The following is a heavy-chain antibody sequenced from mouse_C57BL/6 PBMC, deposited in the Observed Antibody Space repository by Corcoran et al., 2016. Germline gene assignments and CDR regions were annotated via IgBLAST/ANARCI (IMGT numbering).Heavy chain of an antibody. Sequence: EVQLQQSGPELVKPGASVKISCKASGYTFTDYYMNWVKQSHGKSLEWIGDINPNNGGTSYNQKFKGKATLTVDKSSSTAYMELRSLTSEDSAVYYCAGELLDYWGQGTTLTVSS. V-gene: IGHV1-26*01. CDR3: AGELLDY. CDR1: GYTFTDYY. D-gene: IGHD2-1*01. CDR2: INPNNGGT. J-gene: IGHJ2*01.